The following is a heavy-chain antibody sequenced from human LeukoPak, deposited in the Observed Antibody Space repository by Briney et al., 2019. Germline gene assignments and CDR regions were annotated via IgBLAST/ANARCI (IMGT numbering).Heavy chain of an antibody. CDR2: ITYNGAAT. CDR3: AKDGLYFDGSTHIYYFDS. Sequence: GGALRLSCAPSGFSFGGYAMTWVRQAPGKGLERVSSITYNGAATYYLDSVKARFTISRDNSRSTLYLQIDSLTAEDTALYYCAKDGLYFDGSTHIYYFDSWGQGTLVAVSS. D-gene: IGHD3-9*01. J-gene: IGHJ4*02. CDR1: GFSFGGYA. V-gene: IGHV3-23*01.